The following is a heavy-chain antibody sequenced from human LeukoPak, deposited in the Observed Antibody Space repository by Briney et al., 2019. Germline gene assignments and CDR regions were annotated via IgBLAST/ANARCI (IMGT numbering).Heavy chain of an antibody. D-gene: IGHD6-6*01. V-gene: IGHV3-30*03. CDR1: GFTFSSYG. CDR3: ARRRVEYSSPYFDY. J-gene: IGHJ4*02. Sequence: PGGSLRLSCAASGFTFSSYGMHWVRQAPGKGLEWVAVISYDGSNKYYADSVKGRFTISRDNSKNTLYLQMNSLRAEDTAVYYCARRRVEYSSPYFDYWGQGTLVTVSS. CDR2: ISYDGSNK.